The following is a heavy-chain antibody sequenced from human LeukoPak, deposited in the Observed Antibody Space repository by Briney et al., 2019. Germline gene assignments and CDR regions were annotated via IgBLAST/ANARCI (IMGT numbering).Heavy chain of an antibody. CDR3: ARSCSSTSCPVDY. CDR1: GGSINSSSYF. D-gene: IGHD2-2*01. Sequence: PPEILSLACTVSGGSINSSSYFWVWIRQPPGKGLEWIGSIYYGGSTYYNPSLMSRVTISVDTSKNQFSLKMISMTAADTAVYYCARSCSSTSCPVDYWGQGTLVTVSS. CDR2: IYYGGST. V-gene: IGHV4-39*01. J-gene: IGHJ4*02.